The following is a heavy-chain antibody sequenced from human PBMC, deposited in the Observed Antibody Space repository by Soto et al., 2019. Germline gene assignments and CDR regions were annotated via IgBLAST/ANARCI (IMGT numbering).Heavy chain of an antibody. D-gene: IGHD2-21*02. CDR1: GYTFTGYY. CDR2: INPNSGGT. Sequence: QVQLVQSGAEVKKPGASVKVSCKASGYTFTGYYMHWVRQAPGQWLEWMGWINPNSGGTNYAQKFQGRVTMTRDPSISTAYMELSRRRSDDTAVYYCARDPYCGCDCSDGEYWGQGTLVTVSS. J-gene: IGHJ4*02. V-gene: IGHV1-2*02. CDR3: ARDPYCGCDCSDGEY.